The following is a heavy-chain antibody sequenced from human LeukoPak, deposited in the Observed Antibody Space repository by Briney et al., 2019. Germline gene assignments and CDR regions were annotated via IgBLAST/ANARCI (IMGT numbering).Heavy chain of an antibody. V-gene: IGHV6-1*01. Sequence: SHTLSLTCAISGDSISSNSAAWNLIRQSPSRDLEWLGRTYYRSKWYNDYAVSVKSRMTINADTSKNQFSLQLNSVTPEDTAVYYCARDRGFLSSYDAFDIWGQGTIVTVSS. J-gene: IGHJ3*02. CDR1: GDSISSNSAA. CDR2: TYYRSKWYN. CDR3: ARDRGFLSSYDAFDI. D-gene: IGHD6-19*01.